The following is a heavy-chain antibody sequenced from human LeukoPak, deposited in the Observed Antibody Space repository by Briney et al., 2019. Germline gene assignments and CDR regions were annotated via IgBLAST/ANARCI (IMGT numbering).Heavy chain of an antibody. J-gene: IGHJ4*02. D-gene: IGHD3-16*01. CDR3: ARDYDFAFDN. CDR1: GFTFSSYT. Sequence: GGSLRLSCAASGFTFSSYTMNWVRQAPGKGLEWISHIRDSGTTEYADSVKGRFTISRDNAKNSLYLQLSSLRGEDTAVYYCARDYDFAFDNWGQGTLATVSS. CDR2: IRDSGTT. V-gene: IGHV3-48*01.